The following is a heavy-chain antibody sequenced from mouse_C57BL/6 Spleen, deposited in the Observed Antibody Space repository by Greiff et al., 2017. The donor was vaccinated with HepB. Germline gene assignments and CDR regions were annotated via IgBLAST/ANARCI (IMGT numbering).Heavy chain of an antibody. J-gene: IGHJ4*01. CDR1: GYSITSGYY. Sequence: DVKLQESGPGLVKPSQSLSLTCSVTGYSITSGYYWNWIRQFPGNKLEWMGYISYDGSNNYNPSLKNRISITRDTSKNQFFLKLTSVTTEDTATYYCEGYSEVYYAMDYWGQGTSVTVSS. D-gene: IGHD3-1*01. CDR2: ISYDGSN. CDR3: EGYSEVYYAMDY. V-gene: IGHV3-6*01.